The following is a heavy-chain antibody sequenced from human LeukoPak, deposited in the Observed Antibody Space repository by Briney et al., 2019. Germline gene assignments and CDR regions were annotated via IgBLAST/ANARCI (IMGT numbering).Heavy chain of an antibody. J-gene: IGHJ6*02. D-gene: IGHD1-26*01. V-gene: IGHV4-61*02. Sequence: PAETLSLTCTVSGGSISSGSYYWSWIRQPAGKGLEWIGRIYTSGSTNYNPSLKSRVTISVDTSKNQFSLKLSSVTAADTAVYYCARGEWELLEYYYGMDVWGQGTTVTVSS. CDR3: ARGEWELLEYYYGMDV. CDR1: GGSISSGSYY. CDR2: IYTSGST.